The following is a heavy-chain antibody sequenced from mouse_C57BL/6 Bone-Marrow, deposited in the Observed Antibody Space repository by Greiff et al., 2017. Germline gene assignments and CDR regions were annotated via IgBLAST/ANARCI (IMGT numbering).Heavy chain of an antibody. CDR2: IWSGGST. CDR1: GFSLTSYG. J-gene: IGHJ3*01. CDR3: ARNFAY. Sequence: VMLVESGPGLVQPSQSLSITCTVSGFSLTSYGVHWVRQSPGKGLEWLGVIWSGGSTDYNAAFISRLSISKDNSTSQVFFKMNSLQADDTAIYYCARNFAYWGQGTLVTVSA. V-gene: IGHV2-2*01.